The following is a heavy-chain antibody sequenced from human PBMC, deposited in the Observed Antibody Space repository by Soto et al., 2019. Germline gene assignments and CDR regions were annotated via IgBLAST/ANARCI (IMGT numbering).Heavy chain of an antibody. CDR1: GFTFSSYA. CDR3: AKAFEDDSSGYYLIDD. J-gene: IGHJ4*02. Sequence: GGSLRLSCAASGFTFSSYAMSWVRQAPGKGLEWVSAISGSGGSTYYADSVKGRFTISRDNSKNTLYLQMNSLRAEDTAVYYCAKAFEDDSSGYYLIDDWGQGTRVTVSS. V-gene: IGHV3-23*01. D-gene: IGHD3-22*01. CDR2: ISGSGGST.